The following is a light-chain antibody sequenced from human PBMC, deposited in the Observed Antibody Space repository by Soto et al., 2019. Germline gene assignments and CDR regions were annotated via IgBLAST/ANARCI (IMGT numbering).Light chain of an antibody. CDR2: HHN. CDR1: NSNIGSNP. J-gene: IGLJ2*01. V-gene: IGLV1-44*01. CDR3: AAWDDSLKVV. Sequence: QSVLTQPPSASGTPGQRLTISCSGTNSNIGSNPVNWYQQLPGTAPKLLIYHHNRRPSGVPDRFSASKSGTSASLAISGLQSDDEADYYCAAWDDSLKVVFGGGTKLTVL.